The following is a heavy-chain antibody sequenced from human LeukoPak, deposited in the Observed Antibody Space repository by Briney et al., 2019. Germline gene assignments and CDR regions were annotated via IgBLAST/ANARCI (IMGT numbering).Heavy chain of an antibody. J-gene: IGHJ4*02. Sequence: PSETLSLTCAISDEPFSGYYWGWIRQPPGKGLELIGEINRNGNTDYNPSLKSRVSMSIDTSKNQFSLKLSSVTAADTAVYYCAREGVTAFDYWGQGTLVTVSS. D-gene: IGHD3-10*01. CDR2: INRNGNT. CDR3: AREGVTAFDY. V-gene: IGHV4-34*01. CDR1: DEPFSGYY.